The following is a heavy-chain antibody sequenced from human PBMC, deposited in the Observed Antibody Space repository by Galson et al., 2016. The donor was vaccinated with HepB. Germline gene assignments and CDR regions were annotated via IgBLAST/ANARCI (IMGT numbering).Heavy chain of an antibody. V-gene: IGHV1-2*06. D-gene: IGHD3-3*01. CDR3: ARSVYNFWSGYMDV. CDR1: GYTFTGYF. Sequence: SVKVSCKASGYTFTGYFIHWVRQAPGQGLEWVGRILPNSGGTNYAQTFQGRVTMTRDTSISAAFLELSRLRSDDTAVYYCARSVYNFWSGYMDVWGQGTTITVSS. CDR2: ILPNSGGT. J-gene: IGHJ6*02.